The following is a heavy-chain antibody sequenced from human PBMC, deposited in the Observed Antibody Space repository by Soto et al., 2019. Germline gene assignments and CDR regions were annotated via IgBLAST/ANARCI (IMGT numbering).Heavy chain of an antibody. CDR3: ARLRVIVVGWFDP. V-gene: IGHV4-59*08. CDR2: IYYSGST. CDR1: GGSIISYY. D-gene: IGHD3-22*01. Sequence: SETLSLTCTFSGGSIISYYWIWIRQPPGKGLEWIGYIYYSGSTNYNPSLKSRVTISVDTSKNQFSLKLSSVTAADTAVYYCARLRVIVVGWFDPWGQGTLVTVSS. J-gene: IGHJ5*02.